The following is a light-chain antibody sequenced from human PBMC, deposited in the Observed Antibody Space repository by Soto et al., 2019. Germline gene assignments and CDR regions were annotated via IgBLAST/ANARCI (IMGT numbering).Light chain of an antibody. V-gene: IGKV1-17*01. Sequence: DIKGTHSRSTLSASEGDRVRITCRASQAIRNDLGWFQHQPGKPPKRLIYAATSLQRGVSSRFSGSGSGTEFTLTISSLQPEDFGTYYCLQHNTYPWTFGQGTKVDIK. J-gene: IGKJ1*01. CDR3: LQHNTYPWT. CDR1: QAIRND. CDR2: AAT.